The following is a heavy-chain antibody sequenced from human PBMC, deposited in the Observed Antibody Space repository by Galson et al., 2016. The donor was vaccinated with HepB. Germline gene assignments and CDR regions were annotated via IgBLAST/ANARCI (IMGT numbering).Heavy chain of an antibody. J-gene: IGHJ4*02. CDR1: GGSISSSNSY. CDR3: ARHIMHYSDISALRYYFDP. D-gene: IGHD3-16*01. CDR2: IYYSGNT. V-gene: IGHV4-39*01. Sequence: ETLSLTCTVSGGSISSSNSYWGWIRQPPGKGLEWIGSIYYSGNTYYNPSLKSRVTISVDTSKNQFSLRVTSVTAADTAVYYCARHIMHYSDISALRYYFDPWGQGTLVPVSS.